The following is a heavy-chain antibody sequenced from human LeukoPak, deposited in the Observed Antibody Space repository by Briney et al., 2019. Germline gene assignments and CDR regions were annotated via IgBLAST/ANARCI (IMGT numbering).Heavy chain of an antibody. CDR3: AREPRFLEWSLTGFDP. CDR2: IWYDGSNK. J-gene: IGHJ5*02. CDR1: GFTFSSCG. Sequence: GGSLRLSCAASGFTFSSCGMHWVRQAPGKGLEWVAVIWYDGSNKYYADSVKGRFTISRDNSKNTLYLQMNSLRAEDTAVYYCAREPRFLEWSLTGFDPWGQGTLVTVPS. D-gene: IGHD3-3*01. V-gene: IGHV3-33*01.